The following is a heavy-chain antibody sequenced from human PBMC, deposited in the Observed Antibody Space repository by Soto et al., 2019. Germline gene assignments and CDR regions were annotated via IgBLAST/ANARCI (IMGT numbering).Heavy chain of an antibody. Sequence: QVQLQQWGAGPLRPLETLSLTCGVSGGSFSGYYWAWIRQSPGKGLEWIGEINDRGSINYNPSLKSRVSISVDTSKNHYSLNLRSVPDADTAVYYCARESHDILTGPPWVWYFDLWGRGTLVTVSS. CDR2: INDRGSI. J-gene: IGHJ2*01. D-gene: IGHD3-9*01. CDR3: ARESHDILTGPPWVWYFDL. V-gene: IGHV4-34*01. CDR1: GGSFSGYY.